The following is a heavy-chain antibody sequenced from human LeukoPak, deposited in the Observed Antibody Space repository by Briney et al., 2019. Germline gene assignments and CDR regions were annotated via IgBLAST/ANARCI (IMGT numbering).Heavy chain of an antibody. Sequence: GGSLRLSCTASGFTFGDYAMSWFRQAPGKGLEWVGFIRSKAYGGTTEYAASVKGRFAISRDDSKSIAYLQMNSLKTEDTAVYYCTREIARSGSGDAFDIWGQGTMVTVSS. V-gene: IGHV3-49*03. CDR3: TREIARSGSGDAFDI. CDR1: GFTFGDYA. D-gene: IGHD2-21*01. CDR2: IRSKAYGGTT. J-gene: IGHJ3*02.